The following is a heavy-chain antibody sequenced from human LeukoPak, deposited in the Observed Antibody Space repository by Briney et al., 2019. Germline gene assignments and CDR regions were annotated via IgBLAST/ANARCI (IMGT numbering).Heavy chain of an antibody. J-gene: IGHJ4*02. CDR1: GGSFSGYY. Sequence: SETLSLTCAVYGGSFSGYYWSWIRQPPGRGLEWIGEINHSGSTNYNPSLKSRVTISVDTSKNQFSLKLSSVTAADTAVYYCARREQRYSSSWYLGYWGQGTLVTVSS. D-gene: IGHD6-13*01. CDR2: INHSGST. CDR3: ARREQRYSSSWYLGY. V-gene: IGHV4-34*01.